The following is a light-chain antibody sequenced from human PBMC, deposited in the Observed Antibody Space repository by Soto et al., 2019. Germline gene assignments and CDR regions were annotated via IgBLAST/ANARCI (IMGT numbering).Light chain of an antibody. V-gene: IGKV1-9*01. Sequence: DIQMTQSPSSLSASVGDRVIITFRASQSISSYLNWYQQKPGKAPKLLIYAASTLQSGVPSRFSGSGSGTDFTLTISSLQPEDFATYYCQQLNSYPITFGQGTRLEIK. CDR1: QSISSY. CDR2: AAS. J-gene: IGKJ5*01. CDR3: QQLNSYPIT.